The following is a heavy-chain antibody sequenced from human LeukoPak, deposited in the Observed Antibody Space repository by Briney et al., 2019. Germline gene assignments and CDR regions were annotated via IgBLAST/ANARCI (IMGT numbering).Heavy chain of an antibody. V-gene: IGHV3-30*03. CDR3: ARESIGFFDY. CDR2: ISYDGGNQ. J-gene: IGHJ4*02. CDR1: GFTLSSYG. D-gene: IGHD3-3*02. Sequence: GGSLRLSCAASGFTLSSYGMHWVRQAPGKGLEWVAVISYDGGNQLYADSVKGRFTISRDNSKNTLYLQMNSLRAEDTAVYYCARESIGFFDYLGQGTLVTVSS.